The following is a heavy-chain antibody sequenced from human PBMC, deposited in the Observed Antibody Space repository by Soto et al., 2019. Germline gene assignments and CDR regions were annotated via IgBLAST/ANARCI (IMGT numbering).Heavy chain of an antibody. V-gene: IGHV4-30-4*01. Sequence: QVQLQESGPGLVKPSQTLSLTCSVSGDSVTSGDYYWTWVRQSPGKGLEWIGYSSDSGHTGYNPALSSRLTISLDTSKNHFSLKLHASTAADTAVYYCARGDYFNSSGYYYFQHWGQGTPVTVSS. D-gene: IGHD3-22*01. J-gene: IGHJ1*01. CDR2: SSDSGHT. CDR1: GDSVTSGDYY. CDR3: ARGDYFNSSGYYYFQH.